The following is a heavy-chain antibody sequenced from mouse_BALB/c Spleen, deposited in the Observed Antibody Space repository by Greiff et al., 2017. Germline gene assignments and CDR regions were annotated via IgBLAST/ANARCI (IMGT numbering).Heavy chain of an antibody. V-gene: IGHV1-87*01. Sequence: VKLQESGAELARPGASVKLSCKASGYTFTSYWMQWVKQRPGQGLEWIGAIYPGDGDTRYTQKFKGKATLTADKSSSTAYMQLSSLASEDSAVYYCARREYYAMDYWGQGTSVTVSS. CDR3: ARREYYAMDY. D-gene: IGHD2-10*02. J-gene: IGHJ4*01. CDR1: GYTFTSYW. CDR2: IYPGDGDT.